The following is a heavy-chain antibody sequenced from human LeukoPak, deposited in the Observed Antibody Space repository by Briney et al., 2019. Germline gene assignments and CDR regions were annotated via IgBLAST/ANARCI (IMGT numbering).Heavy chain of an antibody. CDR1: GFIFSSYA. D-gene: IGHD3-10*01. CDR2: LNWNGGSI. V-gene: IGHV3-20*04. J-gene: IGHJ4*02. Sequence: PGGSLRLSCAASGFIFSSYAMSWVRQAPGKGLEWVSGLNWNGGSIGYADSVKGRFIISRDNAKNSLFLQMKSLRAEDTALYYCARGFLGSGNHYNFDYWGQGTLVTVSS. CDR3: ARGFLGSGNHYNFDY.